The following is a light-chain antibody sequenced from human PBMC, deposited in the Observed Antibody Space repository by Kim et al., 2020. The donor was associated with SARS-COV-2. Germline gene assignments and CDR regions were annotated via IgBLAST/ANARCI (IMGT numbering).Light chain of an antibody. CDR2: DVS. CDR3: SSYTSSSTKV. CDR1: SSDVGGYNY. J-gene: IGLJ3*02. Sequence: GPSITISCTGTSSDVGGYNYVSWYQQHPGKAPKRMIYDVSNRPSGVSNRFSGSKSGNTASLTISGLQAEDEADYYCSSYTSSSTKVFGGGTQLTVL. V-gene: IGLV2-14*03.